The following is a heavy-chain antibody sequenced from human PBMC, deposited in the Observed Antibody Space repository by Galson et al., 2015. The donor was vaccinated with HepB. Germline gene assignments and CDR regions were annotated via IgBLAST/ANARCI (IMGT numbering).Heavy chain of an antibody. D-gene: IGHD5-12*01. CDR2: INAGNGNT. CDR1: GYTFTGYY. V-gene: IGHV1-3*01. CDR3: AREGKWLIGYYFDY. Sequence: SVKVSCKASGYTFTGYYMHWVRQAPGQGLEWMGWINAGNGNTKYSQKFQGRVTITRDTSASTAYMELSSLRSEDTAVYYCAREGKWLIGYYFDYWGQGTLVTVSS. J-gene: IGHJ4*02.